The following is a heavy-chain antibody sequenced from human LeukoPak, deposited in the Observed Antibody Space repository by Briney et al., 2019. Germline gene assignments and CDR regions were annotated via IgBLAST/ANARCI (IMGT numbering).Heavy chain of an antibody. CDR3: ARVSSYSIMITFGGVIGAFDI. CDR2: IYHSGST. Sequence: SETLSLTCTVSGGSVSSGGYYWSWIRQPPGKGLEWIGYIYHSGSTYYNPSLKSRVTISVDRSKNQFSLKLSSVTAADTAVYYCARVSSYSIMITFGGVIGAFDIWGQGTMVTVSS. CDR1: GGSVSSGGYY. D-gene: IGHD3-16*02. J-gene: IGHJ3*02. V-gene: IGHV4-30-2*01.